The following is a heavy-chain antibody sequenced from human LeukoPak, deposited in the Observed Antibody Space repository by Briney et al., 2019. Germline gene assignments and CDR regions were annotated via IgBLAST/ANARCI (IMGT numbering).Heavy chain of an antibody. D-gene: IGHD3-10*01. J-gene: IGHJ3*02. CDR2: IYHSGST. Sequence: SETLSLTCTVSGGSMSGHSWSWIRQSPGKGLEWIGSIYHSGSTYYNPSLKSRVTISLDTSRNQFSLKLNSVTAADTAVYYCAKSNGYGLVDIWGQGTMVTVSS. V-gene: IGHV4-38-2*02. CDR3: AKSNGYGLVDI. CDR1: GGSMSGHS.